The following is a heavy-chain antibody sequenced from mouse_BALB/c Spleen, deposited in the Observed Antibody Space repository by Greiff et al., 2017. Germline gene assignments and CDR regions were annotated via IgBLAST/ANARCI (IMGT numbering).Heavy chain of an antibody. CDR2: INPYNGDT. CDR3: GSGVGEIYDNWFAY. V-gene: IGHV1-37*01. J-gene: IGHJ3*01. Sequence: EVKLMESGPELVKPGASVKISCKASGYSFTGYFMNWVKQSHGKSLEWIGRINPYNGDTFYNQKFKGKATLTVDKSSSTAHMELLSLTSEDSAVYYCGSGVGEIYDNWFAYWGQGTLVTVSA. CDR1: GYSFTGYF. D-gene: IGHD2-12*01.